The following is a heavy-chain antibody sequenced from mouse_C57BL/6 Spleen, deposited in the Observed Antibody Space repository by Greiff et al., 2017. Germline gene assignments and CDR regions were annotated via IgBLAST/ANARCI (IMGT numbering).Heavy chain of an antibody. D-gene: IGHD2-4*01. V-gene: IGHV5-9-1*02. CDR2: ISSGGDYI. CDR1: GFTFSSYA. J-gene: IGHJ3*01. Sequence: EVQVVESGEGLVKPGGSLKLSCAASGFTFSSYAMSWVRQTPEKRLEWVAYISSGGDYISYADTVKGRFTISRDNARNTLYLQMSSLKSEDTALYYCTRDLYDYDSWFAYWGQGTLVTVSA. CDR3: TRDLYDYDSWFAY.